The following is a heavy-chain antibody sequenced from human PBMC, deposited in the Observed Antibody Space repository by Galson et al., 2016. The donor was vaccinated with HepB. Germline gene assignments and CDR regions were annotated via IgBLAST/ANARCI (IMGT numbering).Heavy chain of an antibody. CDR2: IYWDDDK. J-gene: IGHJ3*02. V-gene: IGHV2-5*02. CDR3: AHTAKQEEWAFDI. D-gene: IGHD2-8*01. Sequence: PALVKPTQTLTLTCTFSGFSLPTSEVGVGWFRQPPGKALEWLALIYWDDDKQYRPSQKSRLTITKDTSKNQVALTMINMDPVDTATYYCAHTAKQEEWAFDIWGQGTMVTVSS. CDR1: GFSLPTSEVG.